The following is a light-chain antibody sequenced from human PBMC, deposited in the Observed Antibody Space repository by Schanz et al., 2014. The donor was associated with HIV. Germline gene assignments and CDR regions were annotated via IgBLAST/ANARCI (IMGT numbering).Light chain of an antibody. CDR2: ATS. Sequence: DIQMTQSPSTLSASVGDGVTITCRASQYISRWLAWYQQKPGKAPKLLIYATSTLQNGVPSRFSGSGFGTEFTLTISSLQPDDFATYYCLQYDDESYTFGQGTKLEIK. V-gene: IGKV1-5*01. CDR3: LQYDDESYT. J-gene: IGKJ2*01. CDR1: QYISRW.